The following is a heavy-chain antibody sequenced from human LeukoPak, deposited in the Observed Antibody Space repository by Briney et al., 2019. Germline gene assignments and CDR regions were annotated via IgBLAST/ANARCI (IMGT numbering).Heavy chain of an antibody. Sequence: GGSLRLSCAASGFTFSSYGMSWVRQAPGKGLEWASAISGSGGSTYYADSVKGRFTISRDNSKNTLYLQMNSLRAEDTAVYYCAKVRGYYDSSGYYGESFDYWGQGTLVTVSS. CDR1: GFTFSSYG. D-gene: IGHD3-22*01. V-gene: IGHV3-23*01. CDR3: AKVRGYYDSSGYYGESFDY. CDR2: ISGSGGST. J-gene: IGHJ4*02.